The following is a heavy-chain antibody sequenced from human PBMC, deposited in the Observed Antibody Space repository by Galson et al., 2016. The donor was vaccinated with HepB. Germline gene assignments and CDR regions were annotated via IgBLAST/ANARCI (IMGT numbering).Heavy chain of an antibody. V-gene: IGHV4-59*01. D-gene: IGHD3-22*01. CDR3: ATSSGYYGTLF. J-gene: IGHJ4*02. Sequence: PGKGLEWIGYIYYSGSTYYKPSLKSRVTISVDTSKNQFSLKLSSVTAADTAVYYCATSSGYYGTLFWGQGTLVTVSS. CDR2: IYYSGST.